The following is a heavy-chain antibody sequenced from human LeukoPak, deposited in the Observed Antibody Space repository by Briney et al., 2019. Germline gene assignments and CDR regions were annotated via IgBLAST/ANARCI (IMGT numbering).Heavy chain of an antibody. CDR3: ARDGESYYYGSGSYENYYYYYMDV. CDR2: ISAYNVNT. V-gene: IGHV1-18*01. CDR1: GYTFTSYG. D-gene: IGHD3-10*01. J-gene: IGHJ6*03. Sequence: EASVKVSCKASGYTFTSYGISWVRQAPGQGLEWMGWISAYNVNTNYAQKLQGRVTMTTDTYTSTAYMELRSLRSEDTDVYYCARDGESYYYGSGSYENYYYYYMDVWGKGTTVTVSS.